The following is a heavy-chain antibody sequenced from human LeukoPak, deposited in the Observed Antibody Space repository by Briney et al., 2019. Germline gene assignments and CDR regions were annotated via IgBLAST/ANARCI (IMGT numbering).Heavy chain of an antibody. Sequence: PSETLSLTCTVSGYSISSGYYWGWIRQPPGKGLEWIGSIYHSGSTYYNPSLKSRVTISVDTSKNQFSLKLSSVTAADTAVYYCARGGDWLPSYWGQGTLVTVSS. CDR1: GYSISSGYY. CDR3: ARGGDWLPSY. V-gene: IGHV4-38-2*02. J-gene: IGHJ4*02. D-gene: IGHD3-9*01. CDR2: IYHSGST.